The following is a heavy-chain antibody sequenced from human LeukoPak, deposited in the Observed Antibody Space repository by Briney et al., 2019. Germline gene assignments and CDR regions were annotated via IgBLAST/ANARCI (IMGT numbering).Heavy chain of an antibody. V-gene: IGHV3-74*01. CDR1: GFTFSSYW. CDR3: ARDPLSYYYGSGPYYYYGMDV. CDR2: INSDGSST. D-gene: IGHD3-10*01. Sequence: GGSLRLSCAASGFTFSSYWMHWVRQAPGKGLVWVSRINSDGSSTSYADSVKGRFTISRDNAKNTLYLQMNSLRAEDTAVYYCARDPLSYYYGSGPYYYYGMDVWGQGTTVTVSS. J-gene: IGHJ6*02.